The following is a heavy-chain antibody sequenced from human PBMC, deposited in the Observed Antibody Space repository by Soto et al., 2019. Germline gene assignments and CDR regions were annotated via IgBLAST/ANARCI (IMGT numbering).Heavy chain of an antibody. CDR3: AKSPYDFWSGYKTLYYFDY. D-gene: IGHD3-3*01. CDR1: GYTFTGYY. V-gene: IGHV1-2*02. CDR2: INPNSGGT. J-gene: IGHJ4*02. Sequence: ASVKVSCKASGYTFTGYYMHWVRQAPGQGLEWMGWINPNSGGTNYAQKFQGRVTMTRDTSISTAYMELSRLRPDDTAVYYCAKSPYDFWSGYKTLYYFDYWGQGTLVTVSS.